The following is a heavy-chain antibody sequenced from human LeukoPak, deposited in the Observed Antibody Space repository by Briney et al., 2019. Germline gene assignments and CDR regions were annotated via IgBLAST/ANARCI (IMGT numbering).Heavy chain of an antibody. CDR3: AKEVDCPSDCLFFHS. V-gene: IGHV3-43*01. CDR1: GFTFDRFT. CDR2: INRRGHT. Sequence: GSLRLSCAASGFTFDRFTIHWVRQPPGKGLEWVSLINRRGHTFYADSVKGRFTISRDNSRNSVFLQMNSLRPEDTALYHCAKEVDCPSDCLFFHSWGQGTLVTVSS. D-gene: IGHD2-21*02. J-gene: IGHJ4*02.